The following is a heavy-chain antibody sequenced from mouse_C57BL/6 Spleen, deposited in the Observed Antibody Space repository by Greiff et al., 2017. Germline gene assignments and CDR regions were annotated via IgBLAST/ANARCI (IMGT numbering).Heavy chain of an antibody. V-gene: IGHV2-6*03. CDR1: GFSITSYG. Sequence: VKLVESGPGLVAPSQSLSITCTVSGFSITSYGVHWVRQPPGKGLEWLVVIWSDGSTNNNYALKSSLSISKDNSKSQVFLQMNSLQTNDTAMYYYARSANWFWYFDVWGTGTTVTVSS. CDR2: IWSDGST. J-gene: IGHJ1*03. CDR3: ARSANWFWYFDV. D-gene: IGHD4-1*01.